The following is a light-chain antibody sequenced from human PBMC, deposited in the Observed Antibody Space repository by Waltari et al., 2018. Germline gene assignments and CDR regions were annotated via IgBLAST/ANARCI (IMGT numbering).Light chain of an antibody. Sequence: QLVLTQSPSASASLGASVKLTSPLSSTHRYYTLALNKQQPERGLRFLMKLDNDGSHIKGDGIPDRFSGSSSGAERYLTISSLQPEDEADYYCQTWDTAIQMFGEGTKLTVL. V-gene: IGLV4-69*02. J-gene: IGLJ3*02. CDR1: STHRYYT. CDR2: LDNDGSH. CDR3: QTWDTAIQM.